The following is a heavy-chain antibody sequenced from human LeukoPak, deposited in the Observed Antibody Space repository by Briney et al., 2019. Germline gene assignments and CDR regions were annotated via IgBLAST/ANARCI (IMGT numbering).Heavy chain of an antibody. CDR1: GFTFSSYS. D-gene: IGHD3-3*01. CDR2: ISSSSSYI. J-gene: IGHJ6*03. V-gene: IGHV3-21*01. Sequence: PGGSLRLSCAASGFTFSSYSMNWVRQAPGKGLEWVSSISSSSSYIYYADSVKGRFTISRDNAKNSLYLQMNSLRAEDTAVYYCARVPLNHPDYDFWSGYHYLRGYYYYYMDVWGKGTTVTVSS. CDR3: ARVPLNHPDYDFWSGYHYLRGYYYYYMDV.